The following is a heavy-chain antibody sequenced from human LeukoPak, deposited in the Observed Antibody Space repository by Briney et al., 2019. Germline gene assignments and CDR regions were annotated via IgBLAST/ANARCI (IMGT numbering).Heavy chain of an antibody. CDR3: ASGGYSYGHPYNWFDP. Sequence: SSETLSLTCTVSGYSISTGYYWDWIRQPPGKGLEWIGTFYHGGSTYYNPSLKSRVTISVDTSKNQFSLKLSSVTAADTAVYYCASGGYSYGHPYNWFDPWGQGTLVTVSS. CDR1: GYSISTGYY. D-gene: IGHD5-18*01. CDR2: FYHGGST. J-gene: IGHJ5*02. V-gene: IGHV4-38-2*02.